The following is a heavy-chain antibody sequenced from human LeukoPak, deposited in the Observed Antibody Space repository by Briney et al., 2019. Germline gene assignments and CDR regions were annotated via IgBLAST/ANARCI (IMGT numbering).Heavy chain of an antibody. CDR1: GFTFSSYG. V-gene: IGHV3-33*01. D-gene: IGHD2/OR15-2a*01. CDR2: IWYDGSNK. Sequence: GGSLRLSCAASGFTFSSYGMHWVRQAPGKGLEWVAVIWYDGSNKYYADSVKGRFTISRDNSKNTLYLQMNSLRAEDTAVYYCASFSTFSGMDVWGQGTTVTVSS. CDR3: ASFSTFSGMDV. J-gene: IGHJ6*02.